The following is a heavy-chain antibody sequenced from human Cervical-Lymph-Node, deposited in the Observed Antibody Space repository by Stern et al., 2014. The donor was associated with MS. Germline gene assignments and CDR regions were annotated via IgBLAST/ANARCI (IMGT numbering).Heavy chain of an antibody. Sequence: VQLVESGGDLVQPGGSLRLSCVASGFTFSHYWMQWVRQAPGQGQVWFSQMTSDGSNTTNADSVKCRFTVSRDNAKNTLYLQMDSLRAEYTAVYFCARDNYGTDYWGQGTLVTVSS. CDR2: MTSDGSNT. J-gene: IGHJ4*02. V-gene: IGHV3-74*01. D-gene: IGHD3-16*01. CDR1: GFTFSHYW. CDR3: ARDNYGTDY.